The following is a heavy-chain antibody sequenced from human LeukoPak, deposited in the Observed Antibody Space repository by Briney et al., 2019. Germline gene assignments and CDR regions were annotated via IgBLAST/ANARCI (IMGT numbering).Heavy chain of an antibody. CDR3: ARSSVGARRRIDY. D-gene: IGHD1-26*01. CDR2: MNPNSGNT. Sequence: WASVKVSCKASGYTFTSYDINWVRQATGQGLEWMGWMNPNSGNTGYAQKFQGRVTMTRSTSINTAYMELNSLTSEDTAVYYCARSSVGARRRIDYWGQGTLATVSS. V-gene: IGHV1-8*01. J-gene: IGHJ4*02. CDR1: GYTFTSYD.